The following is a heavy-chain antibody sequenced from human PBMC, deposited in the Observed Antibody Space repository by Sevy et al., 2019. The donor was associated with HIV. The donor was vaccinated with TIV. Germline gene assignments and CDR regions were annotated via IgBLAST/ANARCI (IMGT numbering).Heavy chain of an antibody. Sequence: GGSLRLSCAASGFTFSSYAMHWVRQAPGKGLEWVAVISYDGSNKYYADSVKGRFTISRDNSKNTLYLQMNSLRAEDTAVYYCASERRKYSGSLDAFDIWGQGTMVTVSS. V-gene: IGHV3-30-3*01. CDR2: ISYDGSNK. D-gene: IGHD1-26*01. CDR3: ASERRKYSGSLDAFDI. J-gene: IGHJ3*02. CDR1: GFTFSSYA.